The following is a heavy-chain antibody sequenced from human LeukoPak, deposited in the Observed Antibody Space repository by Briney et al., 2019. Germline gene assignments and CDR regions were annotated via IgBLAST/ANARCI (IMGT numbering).Heavy chain of an antibody. CDR3: ARGGVLEWLLSGWFDP. Sequence: RASVKVSCKASGYTFTGYYMHWVRQAPGQGLEWMGWINPNSGGTNYAQKFQGGVTMTRDTSISTAYMELSRLRSDDTAVYYWARGGVLEWLLSGWFDPWGQGTLVTVSS. V-gene: IGHV1-2*02. CDR2: INPNSGGT. D-gene: IGHD3-3*01. CDR1: GYTFTGYY. J-gene: IGHJ5*02.